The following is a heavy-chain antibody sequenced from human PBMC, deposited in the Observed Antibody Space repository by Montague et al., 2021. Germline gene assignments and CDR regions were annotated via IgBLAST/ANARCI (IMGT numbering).Heavy chain of an antibody. CDR1: GASINSSPYY. CDR3: ARVDCDGDCYTFDP. J-gene: IGHJ5*02. Sequence: SETLSLTCTVSGASINSSPYYRGWIRQPPGKGLEWIGSIYYSANTYYNPSLKSRLSISVDTTKNQFSLRLKSVTAADTAVYHCARVDCDGDCYTFDPWGQGTLVTVSS. V-gene: IGHV4-39*01. CDR2: IYYSANT. D-gene: IGHD2-21*02.